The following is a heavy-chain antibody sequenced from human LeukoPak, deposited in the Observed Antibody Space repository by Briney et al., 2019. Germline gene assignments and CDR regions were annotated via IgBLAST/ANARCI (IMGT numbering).Heavy chain of an antibody. CDR2: IHYSGST. V-gene: IGHV4-59*01. J-gene: IGHJ4*02. Sequence: SETLSLTCTVSGISITTYYWSWIRQPPGKGLEWIRLIHYSGSTTYNPSLNSRVTISIDTSKNQFSLHLSSVTGADTAVYYCARDIREVGDSHYFDYWGQGALVTVTS. CDR3: ARDIREVGDSHYFDY. CDR1: GISITTYY. D-gene: IGHD1-26*01.